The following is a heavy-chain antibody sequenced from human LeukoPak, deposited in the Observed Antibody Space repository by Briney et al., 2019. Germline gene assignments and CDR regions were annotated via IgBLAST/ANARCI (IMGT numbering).Heavy chain of an antibody. CDR2: INPSGGST. CDR1: GYTLTIYY. CDR3: ARGRLLTGFDY. J-gene: IGHJ4*02. V-gene: IGHV1-46*01. D-gene: IGHD7-27*01. Sequence: ASVKVSFKASGYTLTIYYMHWVRQAPGQGLEWMGIINPSGGSTSYAQKFQGRVTMTRDTSTSTVYMELSSLRSEDTAVYYCARGRLLTGFDYWGQGTLVTVSS.